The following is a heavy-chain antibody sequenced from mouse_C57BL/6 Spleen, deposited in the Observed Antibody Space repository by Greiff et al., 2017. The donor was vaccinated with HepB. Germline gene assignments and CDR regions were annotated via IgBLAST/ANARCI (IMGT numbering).Heavy chain of an antibody. CDR3: ARGPRGWFAY. CDR1: GYSITSGYY. V-gene: IGHV3-6*01. Sequence: EVKLEESGPGLVKPSQSLSLTCSVTGYSITSGYYWTWIRQFPGNKLEWMGYRSYDGSNNYNPSLKNRISITRDTSKNQFFLKLNSVTTEDTATYYCARGPRGWFAYWGQGTLVTVSA. CDR2: RSYDGSN. J-gene: IGHJ3*01.